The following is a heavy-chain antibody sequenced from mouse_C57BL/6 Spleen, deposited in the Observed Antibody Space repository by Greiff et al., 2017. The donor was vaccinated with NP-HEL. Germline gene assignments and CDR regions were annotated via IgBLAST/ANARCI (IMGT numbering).Heavy chain of an antibody. CDR3: ARGRPYGSSYYFDY. CDR1: GYTFTDYN. V-gene: IGHV1-18*01. CDR2: INPNNGGT. Sequence: EVHLVESGPELVKPGASVKIPCKASGYTFTDYNMDWVKQSHGKSLEWIGDINPNNGGTIYNQKFKGKATLTVDKSSSTAYMELRSLTSEDTAVYYCARGRPYGSSYYFDYWGQGTTLTVSS. D-gene: IGHD1-1*01. J-gene: IGHJ2*01.